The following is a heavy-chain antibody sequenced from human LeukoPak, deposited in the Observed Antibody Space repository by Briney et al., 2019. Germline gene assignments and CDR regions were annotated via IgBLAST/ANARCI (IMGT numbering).Heavy chain of an antibody. CDR1: GFTFSSYA. CDR2: ISGNAVGT. CDR3: AKYGIVVAGKGLPDW. V-gene: IGHV3-23*01. D-gene: IGHD6-19*01. J-gene: IGHJ4*02. Sequence: GGSLRLSCAASGFTFSSYAMSWVRQAPGKGLEWVSSISGNAVGTYYADSVKGRFTISRDNSMNTLYMQMNSLRAEDTAVYYCAKYGIVVAGKGLPDWWGQGTLVTVSS.